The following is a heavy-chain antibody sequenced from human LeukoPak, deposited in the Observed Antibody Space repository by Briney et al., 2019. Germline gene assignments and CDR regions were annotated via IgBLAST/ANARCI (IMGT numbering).Heavy chain of an antibody. CDR1: RFTFSDYY. V-gene: IGHV3-11*01. Sequence: RGGSLRLSCAAYRFTFSDYYMRWVRQAPGKGLEWVSYISSSGSTIYYADSVKGRFTISRDNAKNSLYLQMNSLRAEDTAVYYCARDPYYGSVPYYFDYWGQGTLVTVSS. CDR3: ARDPYYGSVPYYFDY. D-gene: IGHD3-10*01. J-gene: IGHJ4*02. CDR2: ISSSGSTI.